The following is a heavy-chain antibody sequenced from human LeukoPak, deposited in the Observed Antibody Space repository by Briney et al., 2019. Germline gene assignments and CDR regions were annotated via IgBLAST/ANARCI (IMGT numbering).Heavy chain of an antibody. CDR1: GYTFTGYY. CDR3: ARNSGYDLLAFDY. D-gene: IGHD5-12*01. J-gene: IGHJ4*02. Sequence: ASVTVSCKASGYTFTGYYMHWVRQTPGQGLEWMGWINPNSGGTNYAQKFQGRVTMTRDTSISTAYMELSRLRSDDTAVYYCARNSGYDLLAFDYWGQGTLVTVSS. V-gene: IGHV1-2*02. CDR2: INPNSGGT.